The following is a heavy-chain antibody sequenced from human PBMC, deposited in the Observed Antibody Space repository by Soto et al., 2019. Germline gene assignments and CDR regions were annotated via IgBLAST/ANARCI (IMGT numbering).Heavy chain of an antibody. D-gene: IGHD3-3*01. Sequence: QVQLVQSGAEVKKPGSSVKVSCKASGGTFSSYAISWVRQAPGQGLEWRGGIIPIFGTANYAQKFQGRVTITADESTSTAYMELSSLRSEDTAVYYCARGSRGRFLEWLAFDYWGQGTLVTVSS. CDR1: GGTFSSYA. CDR3: ARGSRGRFLEWLAFDY. J-gene: IGHJ4*02. V-gene: IGHV1-69*01. CDR2: IIPIFGTA.